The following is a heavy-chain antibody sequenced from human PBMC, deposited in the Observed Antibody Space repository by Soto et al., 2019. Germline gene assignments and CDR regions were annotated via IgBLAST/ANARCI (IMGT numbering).Heavy chain of an antibody. V-gene: IGHV3-74*01. Sequence: EVQLVESGGGLVQFGWSLRLSCAASGFTFSSYWMHWVRQVPGKGLVWVSRIKGDGTNTGYADSVKGRFTISRDNVKNTLYLQMNSLRAEDTAVYYCARGLSGYYGFDYWGQGTLVTVSS. J-gene: IGHJ4*02. CDR3: ARGLSGYYGFDY. CDR2: IKGDGTNT. CDR1: GFTFSSYW. D-gene: IGHD5-12*01.